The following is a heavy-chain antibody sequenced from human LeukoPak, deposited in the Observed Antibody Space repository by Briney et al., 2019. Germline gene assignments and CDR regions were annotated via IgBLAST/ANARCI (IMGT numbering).Heavy chain of an antibody. CDR3: ARAELLHAFDI. V-gene: IGHV4-59*01. D-gene: IGHD1-26*01. J-gene: IGHJ3*02. CDR1: GGSISSYY. Sequence: SETLSLTCTASGGSISSYYWSWIRQPPGKGLEWIGYIYYSGSTNYNPSLKSRVTISIDTSKNQFSLKLSSVTAADTAVYYCARAELLHAFDIWGQGTMVTVSS. CDR2: IYYSGST.